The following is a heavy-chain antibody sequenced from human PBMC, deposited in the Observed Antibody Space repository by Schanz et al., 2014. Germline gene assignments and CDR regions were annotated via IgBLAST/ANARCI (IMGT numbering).Heavy chain of an antibody. CDR3: ARVPRRVTTRGGGSRYYFDY. CDR2: ISYDGNTK. V-gene: IGHV3-30*03. J-gene: IGHJ4*02. CDR1: GFTFSNYG. Sequence: QVQLVESGGGVVQPGRSLRLSCAASGFTFSNYGLHWVRQAPGKGLEWVTVISYDGNTKYYADSVKGRFTISRDNSKNTLYLQMNSLRPEDTAVYYCARVPRRVTTRGGGSRYYFDYWGQGTLVTVSS. D-gene: IGHD4-17*01.